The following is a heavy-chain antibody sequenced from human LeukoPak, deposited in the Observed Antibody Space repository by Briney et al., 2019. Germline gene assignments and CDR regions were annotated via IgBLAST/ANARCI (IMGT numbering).Heavy chain of an antibody. D-gene: IGHD6-19*01. CDR1: GFTFSSYD. CDR3: TRGSVAGIYYFDY. V-gene: IGHV3-13*01. Sequence: GGSLRLSCAASGFTFSSYDMHWVRQATGKGLEWVSAIGTAGDTYYPGSVKGRFTISRENAKNSLYLQMNSLRAGDTAVYYCTRGSVAGIYYFDYWGQGTLVTVSS. CDR2: IGTAGDT. J-gene: IGHJ4*02.